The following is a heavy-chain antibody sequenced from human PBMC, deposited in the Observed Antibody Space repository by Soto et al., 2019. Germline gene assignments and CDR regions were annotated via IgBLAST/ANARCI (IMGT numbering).Heavy chain of an antibody. V-gene: IGHV3-30-3*01. D-gene: IGHD3-10*01. J-gene: IGHJ6*02. CDR1: GFTFISYA. CDR3: ARSRHGSGSYTHFYYGLDV. CDR2: ISFDGSTE. Sequence: QVQLVESGGGVVQPGRSLRLSCAASGFTFISYAMHWVRQAPGKGLEWVAVISFDGSTEYYADSGKGRFTISRDNSKNTVYLEMNSLRSEDTAVYYCARSRHGSGSYTHFYYGLDVWGQGTTVTVSS.